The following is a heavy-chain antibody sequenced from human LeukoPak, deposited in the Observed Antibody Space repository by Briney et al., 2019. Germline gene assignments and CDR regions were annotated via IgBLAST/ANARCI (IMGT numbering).Heavy chain of an antibody. Sequence: ASVKVSCKASGYTFTGYYMHWVRQAPGQGLEWMGWINPNSGGTNYAQKFQGRVTMTRDTSISTAYMELSRLRSDDTAVYYCARGITYYYDSSGYYSFWYFDYWGQGTLVTVSP. CDR2: INPNSGGT. V-gene: IGHV1-2*02. J-gene: IGHJ4*02. CDR3: ARGITYYYDSSGYYSFWYFDY. D-gene: IGHD3-22*01. CDR1: GYTFTGYY.